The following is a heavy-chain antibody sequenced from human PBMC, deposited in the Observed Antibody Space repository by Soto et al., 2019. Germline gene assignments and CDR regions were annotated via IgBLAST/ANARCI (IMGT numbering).Heavy chain of an antibody. J-gene: IGHJ4*02. CDR2: IYYSGST. D-gene: IGHD3-22*01. Sequence: SETLSLTCTVSGGSISSSSYYWGWIRQPPGKGLEWIGSIYYSGSTYYNPSLKSRVTISVDTSKNQFSLKLSSVTAADTAVYYCARLSSGYYSQFDYWGQGTLVTVSS. CDR3: ARLSSGYYSQFDY. CDR1: GGSISSSSYY. V-gene: IGHV4-39*01.